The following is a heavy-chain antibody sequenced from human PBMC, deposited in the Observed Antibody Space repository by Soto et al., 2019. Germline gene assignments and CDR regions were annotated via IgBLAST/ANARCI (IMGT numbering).Heavy chain of an antibody. Sequence: SETLSLTCTVSAGSISGYYWTWIRQPPGKGLEWIGNIYYNGHTDYSPSLRNRVIISLDTSKDQFSLRLSSVTAADTAVYYCARRYGDYGLDYWGQGTLVTVS. J-gene: IGHJ4*02. D-gene: IGHD4-17*01. CDR2: IYYNGHT. CDR1: AGSISGYY. CDR3: ARRYGDYGLDY. V-gene: IGHV4-59*01.